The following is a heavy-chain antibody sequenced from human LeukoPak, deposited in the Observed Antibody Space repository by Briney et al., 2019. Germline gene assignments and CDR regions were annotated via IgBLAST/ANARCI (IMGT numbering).Heavy chain of an antibody. J-gene: IGHJ6*03. D-gene: IGHD2-15*01. CDR3: ASFPAVAYHYYYYYMDV. Sequence: SQTLSLTCTVSGGSISSGGYYWSWIRQPPGKGLEWIGYINHSGSTYYNPSLKSRVTISVDRSKNQFSLKLSSVTAADTAVYYCASFPAVAYHYYYYYMDVWGKGTTVTVSS. V-gene: IGHV4-30-2*01. CDR1: GGSISSGGYY. CDR2: INHSGST.